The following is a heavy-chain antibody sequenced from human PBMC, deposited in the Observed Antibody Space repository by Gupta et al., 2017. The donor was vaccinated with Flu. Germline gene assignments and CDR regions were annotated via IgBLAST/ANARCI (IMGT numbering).Heavy chain of an antibody. J-gene: IGHJ3*02. CDR1: GGTFSSYT. V-gene: IGHV1-69*02. CDR3: ASLWGSGELLYLVATDAFDI. D-gene: IGHD2-2*02. Sequence: QVQLVQSGAEVKKPGSSVKVSCKASGGTFSSYTISWVRQAPGQGLEWMGRIIPILGIANYAQKFQGRVTITADKSTSTAYMELSSLRSEDTAVYYCASLWGSGELLYLVATDAFDIWGQGTMVTVSS. CDR2: IIPILGIA.